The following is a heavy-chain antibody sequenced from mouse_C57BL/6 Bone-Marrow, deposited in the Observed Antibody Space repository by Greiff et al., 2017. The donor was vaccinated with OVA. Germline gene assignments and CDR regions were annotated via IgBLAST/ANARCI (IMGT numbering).Heavy chain of an antibody. V-gene: IGHV5-4*01. J-gene: IGHJ4*01. Sequence: EVKLMESGGGLVKPGGSLKLSCAASGFTFSSYAMSWVRQTLEKRLEWVATISDGGSYTYYPDNVKGRFTISRDNAKNNLYLQMSHLKSEDTAMYYCARDHLYYAMDYWGQGTSVTVSS. CDR2: ISDGGSYT. CDR3: ARDHLYYAMDY. CDR1: GFTFSSYA.